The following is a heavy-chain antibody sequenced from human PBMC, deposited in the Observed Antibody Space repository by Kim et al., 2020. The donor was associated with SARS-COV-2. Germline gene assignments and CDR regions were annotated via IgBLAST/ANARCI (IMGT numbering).Heavy chain of an antibody. D-gene: IGHD2-15*01. CDR2: INHSGST. J-gene: IGHJ5*02. CDR3: ARGPQAYCSGGSCLRWFDP. CDR1: GGSFSGYY. V-gene: IGHV4-34*01. Sequence: SETLSLTCAVYGGSFSGYYWSWIRQPPGKGLEWIGEINHSGSTNYNPSLKSRVTISVDTSKNQFSLKLSSVTAADTAVYYCARGPQAYCSGGSCLRWFDPWGQGTLVTVSS.